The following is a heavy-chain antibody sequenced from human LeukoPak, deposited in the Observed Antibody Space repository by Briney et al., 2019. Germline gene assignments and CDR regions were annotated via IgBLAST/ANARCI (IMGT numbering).Heavy chain of an antibody. Sequence: SETLSLTCTVSGGSVSSGSYYWSWIRQPPGKGLEWIGYIYYSGSTNYNPSLKSRVTIPVDTSKNQFSLKLSSVTAADTAVYYCARDVGNHPTLAYYGMDVWGQGTTVTVSS. D-gene: IGHD1-14*01. CDR2: IYYSGST. CDR3: ARDVGNHPTLAYYGMDV. V-gene: IGHV4-61*01. J-gene: IGHJ6*02. CDR1: GGSVSSGSYY.